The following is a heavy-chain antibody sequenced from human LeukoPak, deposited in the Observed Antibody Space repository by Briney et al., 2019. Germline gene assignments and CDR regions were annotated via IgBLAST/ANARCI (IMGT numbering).Heavy chain of an antibody. CDR2: IKQDGSEK. CDR1: GFTFSSYW. D-gene: IGHD1-26*01. CDR3: ARERRASGSYYLDY. Sequence: PGGSLRLSCAASGFTFSSYWMSWVRQAPGKGLEWVANIKQDGSEKYYVDSVKGRFTISRDNAKNSLYLQMNSLRAEDTAVYYCARERRASGSYYLDYWGQGTLVTVSS. J-gene: IGHJ4*02. V-gene: IGHV3-7*01.